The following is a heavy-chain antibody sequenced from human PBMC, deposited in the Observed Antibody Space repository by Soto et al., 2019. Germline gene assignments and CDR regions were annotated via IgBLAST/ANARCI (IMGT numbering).Heavy chain of an antibody. Sequence: LSLTCTVSGGSISSSSYYWGWIRQPPGKGLEWIGSIYYSGSTYYNPSLKSRVTISVDTSKNQSSLKLSSVTAADTAVYYCARPLEWLSGGYYYYGMDVWGQGTTVTVSS. J-gene: IGHJ6*02. CDR2: IYYSGST. D-gene: IGHD3-3*01. CDR1: GGSISSSSYY. CDR3: ARPLEWLSGGYYYYGMDV. V-gene: IGHV4-39*01.